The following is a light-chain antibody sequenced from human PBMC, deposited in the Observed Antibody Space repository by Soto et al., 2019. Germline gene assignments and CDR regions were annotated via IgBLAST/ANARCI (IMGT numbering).Light chain of an antibody. J-gene: IGKJ1*01. Sequence: EVVMRQSPATLSVSPGEGATLSCRASQGIGDTLAWYQHKPGQTPRLLIYGASSRATGIPDRFSGSGSGTDFTLTISRLEPEDFAVYYCQQYGSSPGTFGQGTKVDIK. V-gene: IGKV3-20*01. CDR1: QGIGDT. CDR2: GAS. CDR3: QQYGSSPGT.